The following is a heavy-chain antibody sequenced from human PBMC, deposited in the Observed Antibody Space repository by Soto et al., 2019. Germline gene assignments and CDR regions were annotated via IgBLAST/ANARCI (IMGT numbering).Heavy chain of an antibody. J-gene: IGHJ3*02. V-gene: IGHV4-39*01. D-gene: IGHD3-10*01. Sequence: QVQLNESGPGLVTPSETLSLTCTVSGGSISSSSYYWGWIRQPPGKGLEWIGSISHSGNTYYNPSLKRRVTISADTSQNQFSLKLSSVTAADTAVYYCARQGAGGRAFDIWGQGTVVTVSS. CDR2: ISHSGNT. CDR1: GGSISSSSYY. CDR3: ARQGAGGRAFDI.